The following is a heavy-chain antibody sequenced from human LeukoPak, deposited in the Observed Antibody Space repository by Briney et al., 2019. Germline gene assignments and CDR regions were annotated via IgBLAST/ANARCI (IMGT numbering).Heavy chain of an antibody. J-gene: IGHJ6*02. Sequence: ASVKVSCKASGYTFTSYDINWVRQATGQGLEWMGWMNPNSGNTGYAQKFQGRVTMTRNTSISTAYMELSSLRSEDTAVYYCARGRPSATIFGVVIPRDNWNGMDVWGQGTTVTVSS. D-gene: IGHD3-3*01. CDR3: ARGRPSATIFGVVIPRDNWNGMDV. CDR2: MNPNSGNT. V-gene: IGHV1-8*01. CDR1: GYTFTSYD.